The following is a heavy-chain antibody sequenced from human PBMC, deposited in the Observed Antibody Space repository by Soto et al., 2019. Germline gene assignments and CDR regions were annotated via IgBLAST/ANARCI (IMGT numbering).Heavy chain of an antibody. J-gene: IGHJ6*02. CDR2: MNPNSGNT. CDR3: ARVLDSGSYYYYYYYGMDV. V-gene: IGHV1-8*01. D-gene: IGHD1-26*01. Sequence: SVKVSCKASGYTFTSYDINWVRQATGQGLEWMGWMNPNSGNTGYAQKFQGRVTMTRNTSISTAYMELSSLRSEDTAVYYCARVLDSGSYYYYYYYGMDVWGQGTTVTVSS. CDR1: GYTFTSYD.